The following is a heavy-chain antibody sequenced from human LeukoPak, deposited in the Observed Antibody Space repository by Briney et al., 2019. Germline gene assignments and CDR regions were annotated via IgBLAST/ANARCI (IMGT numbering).Heavy chain of an antibody. J-gene: IGHJ4*02. D-gene: IGHD6-19*01. V-gene: IGHV1-69*13. CDR2: IIPIFGTA. CDR1: GGTFSSYA. Sequence: ASVKVSCKASGGTFSSYAISWVRQAPGQGLEWMGGIIPIFGTANYAQKFQGRVTITADESTSTAYMELSSLRSEDTAVYYCARDRMPAVAGSDMYYFDYWGQRTLVTVSS. CDR3: ARDRMPAVAGSDMYYFDY.